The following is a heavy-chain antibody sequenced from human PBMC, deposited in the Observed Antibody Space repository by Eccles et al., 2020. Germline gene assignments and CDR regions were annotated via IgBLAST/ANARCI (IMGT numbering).Heavy chain of an antibody. J-gene: IGHJ4*02. D-gene: IGHD2-21*01. Sequence: FTISRDNSKNTLYLQMNSLRAEDTAVYYCAKNFRSGFVDYWGQGTLVTVS. CDR3: AKNFRSGFVDY. V-gene: IGHV3-30*02.